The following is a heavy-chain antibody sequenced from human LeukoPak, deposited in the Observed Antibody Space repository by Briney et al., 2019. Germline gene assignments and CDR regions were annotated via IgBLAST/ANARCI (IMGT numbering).Heavy chain of an antibody. J-gene: IGHJ4*02. Sequence: HSGGSLILSCAASGLTFSSYWMHWVRQAPGKGLEWVAVIWYDGSNKYYADSVKGRFTISRDNSKNTLYLKMNSLRAEDTAVYYCAREDVVGAYFDYWGQGTLVTVSS. CDR2: IWYDGSNK. D-gene: IGHD1-26*01. CDR3: AREDVVGAYFDY. CDR1: GLTFSSYW. V-gene: IGHV3-33*08.